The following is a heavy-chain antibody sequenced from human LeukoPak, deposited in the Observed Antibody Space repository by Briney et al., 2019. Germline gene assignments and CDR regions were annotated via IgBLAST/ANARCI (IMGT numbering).Heavy chain of an antibody. Sequence: GASVKVSCKASGGTFSSYAISWVRQAPGQGLEWTGRIIPIFGTANYAQKFQGRVTITTDESTSTAYMELSSLRSEDTAVYYCARCRIVLIDTAMVNGYFEYWGQGTLVTVSS. D-gene: IGHD5-18*01. V-gene: IGHV1-69*05. CDR1: GGTFSSYA. CDR2: IIPIFGTA. J-gene: IGHJ4*02. CDR3: ARCRIVLIDTAMVNGYFEY.